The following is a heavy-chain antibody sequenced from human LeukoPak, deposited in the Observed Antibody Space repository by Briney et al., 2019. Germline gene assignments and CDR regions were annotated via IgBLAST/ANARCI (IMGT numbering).Heavy chain of an antibody. CDR3: AKKRPVGSGYPNAFDY. D-gene: IGHD3-22*01. J-gene: IGHJ4*02. CDR1: GLSFSSYG. V-gene: IGHV3-23*01. Sequence: AGGSLRLSCAASGLSFSSYGMSWVRQAPGEGLEWVSGISGSGGSTYYADSVKGRFTISRDNSKNTLYLQMNSLRAEDTAVYYCAKKRPVGSGYPNAFDYWGQGTPVTVSS. CDR2: ISGSGGST.